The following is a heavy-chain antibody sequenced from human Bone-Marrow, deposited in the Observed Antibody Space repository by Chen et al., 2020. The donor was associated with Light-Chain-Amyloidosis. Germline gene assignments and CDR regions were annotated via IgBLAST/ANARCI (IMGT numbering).Heavy chain of an antibody. Sequence: YYWNGVRHPAGKGLEWVGRLYASGNTNYNPSLKSRVTVSEXPSKNXXXXXXXXXXXXXXAVYYCVRGDPYITNGFDVWGHGT. CDR1: YY. D-gene: IGHD3-10*02. CDR3: VRGDPYITNGFDV. J-gene: IGHJ3*01. CDR2: LYASGNT. V-gene: IGHV4-4*07.